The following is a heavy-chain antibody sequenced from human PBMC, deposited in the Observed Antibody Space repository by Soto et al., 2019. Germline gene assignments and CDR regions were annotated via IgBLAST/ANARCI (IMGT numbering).Heavy chain of an antibody. CDR1: GYTLTELS. Sequence: VASVKVSCKVSGYTLTELSMHWVRQAPGKGLEWMGGFDPEDGETIYAQKFQGRVTMTEDTSTDTAYMELSSLRSEDTAVYYCATEPGLTRRRPYGDSSFDYWGQGTRVTVSS. D-gene: IGHD4-17*01. J-gene: IGHJ4*02. CDR2: FDPEDGET. CDR3: ATEPGLTRRRPYGDSSFDY. V-gene: IGHV1-24*01.